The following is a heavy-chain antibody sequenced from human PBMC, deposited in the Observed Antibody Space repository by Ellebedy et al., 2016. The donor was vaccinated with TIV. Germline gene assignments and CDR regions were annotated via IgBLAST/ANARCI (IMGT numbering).Heavy chain of an antibody. D-gene: IGHD3-10*01. CDR2: VSAYNGDI. J-gene: IGHJ4*02. CDR1: GYTFTNHG. V-gene: IGHV1-18*01. CDR3: ATGRSMIRGFDY. Sequence: AASVKVSCKGSGYTFTNHGITWVRQAPGQGLDWMGWVSAYNGDIKYAQKFQDRVTMTTDTSTSSGYMELRSLRSDDTAVYFCATGRSMIRGFDYWGQGTLVTVSS.